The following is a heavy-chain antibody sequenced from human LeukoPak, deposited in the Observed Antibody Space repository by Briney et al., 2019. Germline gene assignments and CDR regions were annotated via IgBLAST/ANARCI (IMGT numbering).Heavy chain of an antibody. D-gene: IGHD3-22*01. J-gene: IGHJ4*02. V-gene: IGHV3-9*01. CDR2: ISWNSGSI. CDR3: AKAGAYDSSGSFDY. CDR1: GFTFDDYA. Sequence: GGSLRLSCAASGFTFDDYAMHWVRQAPGKGLEWVSGISWNSGSIGYADSVKGRFTISGDNAKNSLYLQMNSLRAEDTALYYCAKAGAYDSSGSFDYWGQGTLVTVSS.